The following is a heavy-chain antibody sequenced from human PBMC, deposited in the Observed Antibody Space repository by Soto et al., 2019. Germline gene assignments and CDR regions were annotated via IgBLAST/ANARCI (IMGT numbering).Heavy chain of an antibody. CDR3: AKDGWGQWRFDY. Sequence: GGSLRLSCAASGFTFSSYAMSWVRQAPGKGLEWVSAISGSGGSTYYADSVKGRFTISRDNSKNTLYLQMNSLSAEDTAVYYCAKDGWGQWRFDYWGQGTLVTVSS. J-gene: IGHJ4*02. V-gene: IGHV3-23*01. CDR2: ISGSGGST. CDR1: GFTFSSYA. D-gene: IGHD6-19*01.